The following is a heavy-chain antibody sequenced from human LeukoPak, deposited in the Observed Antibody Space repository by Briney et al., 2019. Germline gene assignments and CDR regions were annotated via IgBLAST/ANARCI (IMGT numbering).Heavy chain of an antibody. D-gene: IGHD1-1*01. V-gene: IGHV1-18*01. J-gene: IGHJ4*02. Sequence: ASRRLSSTPAVYTFTTSGISWVPQAPGQGLEWMGWIGAYNANTNYAQKLQGRVTMTTDTSTSTAYMELRSLRSDATAVYYCARIPNEERTGYYFDYWGQGTLVTVSS. CDR3: ARIPNEERTGYYFDY. CDR1: VYTFTTSG. CDR2: IGAYNANT.